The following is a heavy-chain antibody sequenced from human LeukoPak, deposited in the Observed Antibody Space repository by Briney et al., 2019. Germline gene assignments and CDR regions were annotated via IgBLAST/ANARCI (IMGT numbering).Heavy chain of an antibody. CDR2: IKQDGSAK. CDR1: GFTFSNYW. V-gene: IGHV3-7*04. CDR3: ARTIREQWLTIDY. D-gene: IGHD6-19*01. Sequence: GGSLRLSCAASGFTFSNYWMNWVRQAPWKGLEWVANIKQDGSAKYYVDSVKGRFTISRDNAKNSLYLQMNSLGAEDTAVYYCARTIREQWLTIDYWGQGTLVTFSS. J-gene: IGHJ4*02.